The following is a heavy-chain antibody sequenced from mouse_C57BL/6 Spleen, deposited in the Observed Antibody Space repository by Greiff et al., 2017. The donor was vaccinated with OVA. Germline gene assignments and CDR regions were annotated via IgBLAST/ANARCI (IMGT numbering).Heavy chain of an antibody. D-gene: IGHD3-2*01. CDR1: GYTFTSYW. CDR3: VRQLLYYYAMDY. J-gene: IGHJ4*01. CDR2: IYPSDSET. Sequence: QVQLQQPGAELVRPGSSVKLSCKASGYTFTSYWMDWVKQRPGQGLEWIGNIYPSDSETHYNQKFKDKATLTVDKSSSTAYMQLSSLTSEDSAVYYCVRQLLYYYAMDYWGQGTSVTVSS. V-gene: IGHV1-61*01.